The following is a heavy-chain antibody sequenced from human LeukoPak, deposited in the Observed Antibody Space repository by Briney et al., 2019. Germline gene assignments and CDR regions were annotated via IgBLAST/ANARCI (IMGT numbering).Heavy chain of an antibody. CDR2: IGTAGDT. CDR1: GFTFSSYD. D-gene: IGHD4-17*01. J-gene: IGHJ4*02. V-gene: IGHV3-13*01. Sequence: GGSLRLSCVASGFTFSSYDMHWVRQATGKGLEWVSAIGTAGDTYYPGSVKGRFTISRENAKNSLYLQMNSLRAGDTAVYYCARVSPSDYGDYGGLDYWGQGTLVTVSS. CDR3: ARVSPSDYGDYGGLDY.